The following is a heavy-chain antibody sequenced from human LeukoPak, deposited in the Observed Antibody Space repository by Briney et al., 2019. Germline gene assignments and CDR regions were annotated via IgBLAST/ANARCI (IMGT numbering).Heavy chain of an antibody. V-gene: IGHV4-39*01. CDR2: IYYSGST. Sequence: SETLSLTCTVSGASISSTTYYWGWIRQPPRKGLEWIASIYYSGSTYYNPSLKSRVTISVDTSKNQFSLKLSSVTAADTAVYYCARQTGSGLFILPGGQGTLVTVSS. J-gene: IGHJ4*02. D-gene: IGHD3/OR15-3a*01. CDR1: GASISSTTYY. CDR3: ARQTGSGLFILP.